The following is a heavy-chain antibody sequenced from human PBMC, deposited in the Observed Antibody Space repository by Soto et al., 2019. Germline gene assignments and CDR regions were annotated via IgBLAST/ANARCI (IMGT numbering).Heavy chain of an antibody. CDR2: IYYSGST. CDR3: ARRFSVDYFDY. V-gene: IGHV4-39*01. Sequence: PSETLSLTCTVSGGSISSSSYYWGWIRQPPGKGLEWIGSIYYSGSTYYNPSLKSRVTISVDTSKNQFSLKLSSVTAADTAVYYCARRFSVDYFDYWGQGALVTVS. CDR1: GGSISSSSYY. J-gene: IGHJ4*02.